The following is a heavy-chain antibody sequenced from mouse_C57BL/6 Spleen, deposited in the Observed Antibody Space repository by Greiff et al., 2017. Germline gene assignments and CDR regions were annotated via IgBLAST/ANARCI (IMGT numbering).Heavy chain of an antibody. CDR3: ARGANWDY. J-gene: IGHJ2*01. CDR2: ISYDGSN. Sequence: EVQLQESGPGLVKPSQSLSLTCSVTGYSITSGYYWNWIRQFPGNKLEWMGYISYDGSNNYNPSLKNRISITRDTSKNQFFLKLNSVTTEDTATYYCARGANWDYWGQGTTLTVSS. CDR1: GYSITSGYY. V-gene: IGHV3-6*01. D-gene: IGHD4-1*01.